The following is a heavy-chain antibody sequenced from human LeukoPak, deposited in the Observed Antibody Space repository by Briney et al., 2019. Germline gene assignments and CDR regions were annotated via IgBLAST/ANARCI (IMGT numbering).Heavy chain of an antibody. V-gene: IGHV4-39*01. CDR1: GGSISSSSYY. J-gene: IGHJ4*02. Sequence: SGTLSLTCTVSGGSISSSSYYWGWIRQPPGKGLEWIGSIYYSGSTYYNPSLKSRVTISVDTSKNQFSLKLSSVTAADTAVYYCATYLYDILTGYYPTHDYWGQGTLVTVSS. D-gene: IGHD3-9*01. CDR2: IYYSGST. CDR3: ATYLYDILTGYYPTHDY.